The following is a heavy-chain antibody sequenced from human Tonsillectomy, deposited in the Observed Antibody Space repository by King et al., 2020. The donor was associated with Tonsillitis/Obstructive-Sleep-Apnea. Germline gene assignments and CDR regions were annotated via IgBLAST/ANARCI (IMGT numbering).Heavy chain of an antibody. Sequence: QLVQSGAEVKTPGASVKVSCKASGYTFTDYYIHWVRQARGQGLEWLGIINPSSGVPRYEQKFQGRVTMTTDTSASTVYLGLNSLRSDDTAVYYCARDDVVGRYIDSWGQGALVTVSS. CDR1: GYTFTDYY. J-gene: IGHJ4*02. CDR2: INPSSGVP. V-gene: IGHV1-46*01. CDR3: ARDDVVGRYIDS. D-gene: IGHD1-14*01.